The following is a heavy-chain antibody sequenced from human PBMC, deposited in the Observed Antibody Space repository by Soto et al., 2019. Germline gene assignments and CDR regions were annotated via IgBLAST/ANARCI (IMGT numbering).Heavy chain of an antibody. D-gene: IGHD3-22*01. CDR2: IKSKTDGGTT. J-gene: IGHJ4*02. CDR3: TTEGTYYYDSSGYYPPGY. CDR1: GFTFINAW. Sequence: PGGSLRLSCAASGFTFINAWMSWVRQAPGKGLEWVGRIKSKTDGGTTDYAAPVKGRFTISRDDSKNTLYLQMNSLKTEDTAVYYCTTEGTYYYDSSGYYPPGYWGQGTLVTVSS. V-gene: IGHV3-15*01.